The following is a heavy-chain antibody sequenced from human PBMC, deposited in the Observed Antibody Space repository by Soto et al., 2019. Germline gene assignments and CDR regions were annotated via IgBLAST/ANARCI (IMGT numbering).Heavy chain of an antibody. V-gene: IGHV3-33*01. J-gene: IGHJ6*02. CDR3: ARGATMVRRLAHYYGMDV. CDR1: GFTFSSYG. Sequence: QVQLVESGGGVVQPGRSLRLSCAASGFTFSSYGMHWVRQAPGKGLEWVAVIWYDGSNKYYADSVKGRFTISRDNSKNTLYLQMTSLRAEDTAVYYCARGATMVRRLAHYYGMDVWGQGTTVTVSS. D-gene: IGHD3-10*01. CDR2: IWYDGSNK.